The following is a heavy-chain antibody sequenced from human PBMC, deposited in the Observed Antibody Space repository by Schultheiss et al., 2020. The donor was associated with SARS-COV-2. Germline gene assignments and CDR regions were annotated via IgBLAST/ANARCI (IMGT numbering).Heavy chain of an antibody. J-gene: IGHJ6*02. CDR2: TIGYKGDT. D-gene: IGHD5-12*01. Sequence: ASVKVSCKVSGYTFSNYGVSWVRQAPGHGLEWMGWTIGYKGDTNYAPKFQGRLTMTTDTSTSTASMELRSLRSDDTAVYYCATIKWQFRSFGLDVWGQGTTVTVSS. V-gene: IGHV1-18*04. CDR3: ATIKWQFRSFGLDV. CDR1: GYTFSNYG.